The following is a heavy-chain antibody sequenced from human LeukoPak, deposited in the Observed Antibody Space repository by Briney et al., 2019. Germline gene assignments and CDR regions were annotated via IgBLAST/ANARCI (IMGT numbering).Heavy chain of an antibody. CDR2: ISWNSGSI. CDR3: AKDGGSGSYLDY. V-gene: IGHV3-9*01. J-gene: IGHJ4*02. Sequence: GGSLRLSCAASGFTVSSNYMSWVRQAPGKGLEWVSGISWNSGSIGYADSVKGRFTISRDNAKNSLYLQMNSLRAEDTALYYCAKDGGSGSYLDYWGQGTLVTVSS. D-gene: IGHD3-10*01. CDR1: GFTVSSNY.